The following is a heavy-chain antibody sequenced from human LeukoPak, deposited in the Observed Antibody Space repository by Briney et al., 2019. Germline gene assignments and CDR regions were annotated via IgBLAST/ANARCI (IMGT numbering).Heavy chain of an antibody. V-gene: IGHV4-31*03. CDR1: GGSISSGGYY. CDR2: IYYSGST. D-gene: IGHD2-8*02. CDR3: ARDLVPPGAFDI. Sequence: SQTLSLTCTVSGGSISSGGYYWSWIRQHPGKGLEWIGYIYYSGSTYYNPSLKSRVTISVDTSKNQFSLKLSSVTAAGTAVYYCARDLVPPGAFDIWGQGTMVTVSS. J-gene: IGHJ3*02.